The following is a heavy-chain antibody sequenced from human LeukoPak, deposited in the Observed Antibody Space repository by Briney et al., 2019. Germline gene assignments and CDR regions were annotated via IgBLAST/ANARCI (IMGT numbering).Heavy chain of an antibody. D-gene: IGHD3-16*01. Sequence: GASVKVSCKASGGTFSSYAISWVRQAPGQGLEWTGGIIPIFGTANYAQKFQGRVTITADESTSTAYMELSSLRSEDTAVYYCAREGGIRVSIAFDYWGQGTLVTVSS. CDR3: AREGGIRVSIAFDY. V-gene: IGHV1-69*13. CDR1: GGTFSSYA. CDR2: IIPIFGTA. J-gene: IGHJ4*02.